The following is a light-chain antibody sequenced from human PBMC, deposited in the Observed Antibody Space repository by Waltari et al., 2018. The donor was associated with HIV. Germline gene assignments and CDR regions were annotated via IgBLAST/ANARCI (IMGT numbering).Light chain of an antibody. CDR3: QQSYSSPLT. CDR2: DAS. V-gene: IGKV1-39*01. CDR1: QTVTNK. Sequence: DTQMTQSPSSLSASIGDSVSITCRASQTVTNKVNWYQQKPGKAPQVLIYDASTLQSGVPSRFRGGGSGTDFTLTITSLQPDDFATYFCQQSYSSPLTFGPGTKVDIK. J-gene: IGKJ3*01.